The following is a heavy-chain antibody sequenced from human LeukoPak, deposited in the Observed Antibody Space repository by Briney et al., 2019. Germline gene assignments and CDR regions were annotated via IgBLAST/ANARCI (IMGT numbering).Heavy chain of an antibody. CDR2: IWYDGSNK. Sequence: GGSLRLSCAASGFTFSSYGMHWVRQAPGKGLEWVAVIWYDGSNKYYADSVKGRFTISRDNSKNTLYLQMNSLRAEDTAVYYCARDLHGTGGVYGTPDFDYWGQGTLVTVSS. CDR1: GFTFSSYG. CDR3: ARDLHGTGGVYGTPDFDY. V-gene: IGHV3-33*01. D-gene: IGHD3-10*01. J-gene: IGHJ4*02.